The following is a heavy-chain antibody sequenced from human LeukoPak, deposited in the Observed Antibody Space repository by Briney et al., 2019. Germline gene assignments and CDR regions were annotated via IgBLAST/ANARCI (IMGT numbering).Heavy chain of an antibody. CDR1: GFTFSSYA. Sequence: GGSLRLSCAASGFTFSSYAMSWVRQAPGKGLEWVSAISGSGGSTYYADSVKGRFTISRDNSKNTLYLQMNSLRAEDTAVYYCARDQRWLQFLYYYYGMDVWGQGTTVTVSS. CDR2: ISGSGGST. CDR3: ARDQRWLQFLYYYYGMDV. D-gene: IGHD5-24*01. J-gene: IGHJ6*02. V-gene: IGHV3-23*01.